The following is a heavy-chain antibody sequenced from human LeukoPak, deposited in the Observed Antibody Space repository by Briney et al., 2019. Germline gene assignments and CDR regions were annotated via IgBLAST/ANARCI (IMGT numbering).Heavy chain of an antibody. CDR3: ARERGGYSGYDTFGYYMDV. D-gene: IGHD5-12*01. Sequence: GGSLRLSCAASGFTFSSSAMSWVRQAPGKGLEWVSAISGSGGSTYYADSVKGRFTISRDNAKNSLYLQMNSLRAEDTAVYYCARERGGYSGYDTFGYYMDVWGKGTTVTVSS. V-gene: IGHV3-23*01. CDR1: GFTFSSSA. J-gene: IGHJ6*03. CDR2: ISGSGGST.